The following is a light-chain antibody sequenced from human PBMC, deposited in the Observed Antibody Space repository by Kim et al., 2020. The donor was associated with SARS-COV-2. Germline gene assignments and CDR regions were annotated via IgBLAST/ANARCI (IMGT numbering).Light chain of an antibody. CDR2: DAS. J-gene: IGKJ2*01. CDR1: QSVGNS. Sequence: SLSPEETATLSCRASQSVGNSLGWYQQKPGQAPRLLIYDASNRATGVPAMFSGSGSGTDFTLTISSLEPGDFAVYYCQQRNNWPRTFGQGTKLEI. V-gene: IGKV3-11*01. CDR3: QQRNNWPRT.